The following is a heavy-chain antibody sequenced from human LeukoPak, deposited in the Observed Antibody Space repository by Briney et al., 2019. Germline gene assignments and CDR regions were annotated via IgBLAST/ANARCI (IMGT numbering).Heavy chain of an antibody. J-gene: IGHJ4*02. CDR3: ATSLASARAAGYYFDY. Sequence: GWSLRLSCAASGFTVSSKYMSWVRQAPGKGLEWVSVGYISGSTYYADSVKGRFTLSRDNSKNTLYLQMNSLRAEDTAVYSCATSLASARAAGYYFDYWGPGTLVTVSS. V-gene: IGHV3-66*01. CDR1: GFTVSSKY. CDR2: GYISGST. D-gene: IGHD6-6*01.